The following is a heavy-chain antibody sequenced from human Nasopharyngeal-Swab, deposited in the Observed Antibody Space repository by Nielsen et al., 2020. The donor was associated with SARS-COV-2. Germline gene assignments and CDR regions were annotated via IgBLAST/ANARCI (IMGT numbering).Heavy chain of an antibody. CDR2: ISITTPYI. CDR3: SRDTGGPPNYFDP. V-gene: IGHV3-21*01. CDR1: WFTFSGYT. D-gene: IGHD3-16*01. Sequence: GESLMTSCVSPWFTFSGYTMNWVRQPPEKGLEWISSISITTPYIYYADSVKGRITISRDKGKNSLYLQMNFLRVEDTAMYYWSRDTGGPPNYFDPWGQGTLITVSS. J-gene: IGHJ4*02.